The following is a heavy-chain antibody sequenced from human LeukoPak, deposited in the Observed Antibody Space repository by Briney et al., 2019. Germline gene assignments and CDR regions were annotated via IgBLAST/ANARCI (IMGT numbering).Heavy chain of an antibody. CDR3: ARDLLGWELHYFYY. J-gene: IGHJ4*02. V-gene: IGHV3-21*01. CDR2: ISGSSSYI. CDR1: GFTFSTYN. D-gene: IGHD1-26*01. Sequence: GGSLRLSCATSGFTFSTYNMNWVRQAPGKGLEWVSSISGSSSYIYYADSVKGRFSISRDNAKNSLYLQMNSLRAEDTAVYYCARDLLGWELHYFYYCGPRDLVTVSS.